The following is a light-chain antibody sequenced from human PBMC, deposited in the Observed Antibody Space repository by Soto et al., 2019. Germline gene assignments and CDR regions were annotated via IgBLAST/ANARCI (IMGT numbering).Light chain of an antibody. Sequence: EIVVTQSPATLSLSPGERATLSCRSSQIVSSYLAWYQQKPGQAPRLLIYDASNRATGIPARFSGSGSGTDFTLTISSLEPEEFTVYYCQQRSNWPLTFGKGTKVEIK. CDR2: DAS. CDR1: QIVSSY. J-gene: IGKJ1*01. CDR3: QQRSNWPLT. V-gene: IGKV3-11*01.